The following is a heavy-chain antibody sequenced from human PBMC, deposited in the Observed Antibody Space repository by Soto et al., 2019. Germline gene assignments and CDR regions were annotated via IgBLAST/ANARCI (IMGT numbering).Heavy chain of an antibody. J-gene: IGHJ3*02. Sequence: GGSLRLSCEASGFIFSNYYMSWVRQAPGKGLEWVANIKQEGTEKHYVDYVKGRFTISRDNAKNSLYLQMNSLTADDTAVYYCAKDRGALDIWGQGTMVTVSS. D-gene: IGHD3-10*01. CDR2: IKQEGTEK. CDR1: GFIFSNYY. V-gene: IGHV3-7*05. CDR3: AKDRGALDI.